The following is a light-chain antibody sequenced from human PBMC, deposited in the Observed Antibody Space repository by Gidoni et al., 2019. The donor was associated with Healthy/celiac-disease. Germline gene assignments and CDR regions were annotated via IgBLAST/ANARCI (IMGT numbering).Light chain of an antibody. V-gene: IGKV1-5*03. J-gene: IGKJ4*01. CDR3: QQYNSYPLT. CDR2: KAS. CDR1: QSISSW. Sequence: DIQMTQSPSTLSASVGDRVTMTCRASQSISSWLAWYHQKPGKAPKLLIYKASSLERGVPSRFSGSGSGTELTLTIRRLQPDDLATYYCQQYNSYPLTFGGGTKVVIK.